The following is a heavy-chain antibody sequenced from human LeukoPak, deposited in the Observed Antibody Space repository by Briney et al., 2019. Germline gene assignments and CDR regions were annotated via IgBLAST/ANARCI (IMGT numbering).Heavy chain of an antibody. Sequence: ASETLSLTCTVSGGSISSGGYYWSWIRQHPGKGLEWIGYIYYSGSTYYNPSLKSRVTISVDTSKNQFSLKLSSVTAADTAVYYCARDTRRIRDYYYGMDVWGQGTTVTVSS. J-gene: IGHJ6*02. V-gene: IGHV4-31*03. D-gene: IGHD3-3*02. CDR2: IYYSGST. CDR3: ARDTRRIRDYYYGMDV. CDR1: GGSISSGGYY.